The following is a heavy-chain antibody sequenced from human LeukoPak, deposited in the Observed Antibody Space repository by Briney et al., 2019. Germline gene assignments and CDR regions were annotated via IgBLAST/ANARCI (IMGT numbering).Heavy chain of an antibody. CDR3: AKGPSHYYDSSGYTDY. CDR1: GFPFSSYA. D-gene: IGHD3-22*01. J-gene: IGHJ4*02. Sequence: GGSLRLSCAASGFPFSSYAMHWVRQAPGKGLEWVAVISYDGSNKYYADSVKGRFTISRDNSKNTLYLQMNSLRAEDTAVYYCAKGPSHYYDSSGYTDYWGQGTLVTVSS. V-gene: IGHV3-30*18. CDR2: ISYDGSNK.